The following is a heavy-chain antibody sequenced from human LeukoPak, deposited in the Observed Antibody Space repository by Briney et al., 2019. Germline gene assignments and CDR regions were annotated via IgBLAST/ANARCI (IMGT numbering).Heavy chain of an antibody. CDR2: IKSKTDGGTT. CDR1: GFTFSSYS. Sequence: GSLRLSCAASGFTFSSYSMNWVRQAPGKGLEWVGRIKSKTDGGTTDYAAPVKGRFTISRDDSKNTLYLQMNSLKTEDTAVYYCTTDLYQLLFWDYWGQGTLVTVSS. V-gene: IGHV3-15*01. D-gene: IGHD2-2*01. CDR3: TTDLYQLLFWDY. J-gene: IGHJ4*02.